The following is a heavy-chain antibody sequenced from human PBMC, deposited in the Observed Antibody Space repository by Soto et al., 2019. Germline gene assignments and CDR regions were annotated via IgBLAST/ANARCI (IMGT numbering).Heavy chain of an antibody. CDR3: ARGGYDFWSGYSAPPTNYYYGMDV. D-gene: IGHD3-3*01. Sequence: PSETLSLTCTVSGGSISSYYWSWIRRPPGKGLEWIGYIYYSGSTNYNPSLKSRVTISVDTSKNQFSLKLSSVTAADTAVYYCARGGYDFWSGYSAPPTNYYYGMDVWGQGTTVTVSS. J-gene: IGHJ6*02. CDR1: GGSISSYY. V-gene: IGHV4-59*01. CDR2: IYYSGST.